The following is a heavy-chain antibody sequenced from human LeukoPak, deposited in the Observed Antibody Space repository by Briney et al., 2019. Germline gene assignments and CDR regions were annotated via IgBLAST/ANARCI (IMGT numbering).Heavy chain of an antibody. Sequence: PGGSLRLSCAASGFTSSNAWMSWVRQAPGKGLEWVGRIKSKTDGGTADYAAPVKGRFTISRDDSKNTLYLQMNSLKTDDTAVYYCTTDGTTMIRGAIISLGYWGQGTLVTVSS. J-gene: IGHJ4*02. D-gene: IGHD3-10*01. CDR2: IKSKTDGGTA. V-gene: IGHV3-15*01. CDR1: GFTSSNAW. CDR3: TTDGTTMIRGAIISLGY.